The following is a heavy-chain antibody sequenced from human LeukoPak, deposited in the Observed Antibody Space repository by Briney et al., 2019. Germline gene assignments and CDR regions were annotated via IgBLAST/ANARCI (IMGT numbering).Heavy chain of an antibody. CDR3: ARVAWPIVVVPAAGIDAFDI. D-gene: IGHD2-2*01. CDR2: IYTSGST. Sequence: SETLSLTCTVSGRSISSYYWSWIRQPARKGLEWIGRIYTSGSTNYNPSLKSRVTMSVDTSKNQFSLKLSSVTAADTAVYYCARVAWPIVVVPAAGIDAFDIWGQGTMVTVSS. J-gene: IGHJ3*02. V-gene: IGHV4-4*07. CDR1: GRSISSYY.